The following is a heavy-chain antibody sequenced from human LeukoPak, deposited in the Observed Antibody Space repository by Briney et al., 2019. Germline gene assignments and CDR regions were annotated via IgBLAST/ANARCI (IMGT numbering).Heavy chain of an antibody. D-gene: IGHD3/OR15-3a*01. CDR2: IIPIFGTA. V-gene: IGHV1-69*13. CDR3: ARVPPGTGLYYFDY. CDR1: GGTFSSYA. Sequence: ASVKVSCKASGGTFSSYAISWVRQAPGQGLEWMGGIIPIFGTANYAQKFQGRVTITADESTSTAYMELSSLRPEDTAVYYCARVPPGTGLYYFDYWGQGTLVTVSS. J-gene: IGHJ4*02.